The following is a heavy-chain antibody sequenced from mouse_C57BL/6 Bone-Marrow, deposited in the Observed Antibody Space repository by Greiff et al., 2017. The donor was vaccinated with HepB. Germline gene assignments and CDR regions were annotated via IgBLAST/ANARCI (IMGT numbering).Heavy chain of an antibody. CDR1: GFTFSDYY. D-gene: IGHD3-1*01. CDR2: ISNGGGST. J-gene: IGHJ1*03. CDR3: ARQGAPRRYFDV. V-gene: IGHV5-12*01. Sequence: EVQVVESGGGLVQPGGSLKLSCAASGFTFSDYYMYWVRQTPEKRLEWVAYISNGGGSTYYPDTVKGRFTISRDNAKNTLYLQMSRLKSEDTAMYYCARQGAPRRYFDVWGTGTTVTVSS.